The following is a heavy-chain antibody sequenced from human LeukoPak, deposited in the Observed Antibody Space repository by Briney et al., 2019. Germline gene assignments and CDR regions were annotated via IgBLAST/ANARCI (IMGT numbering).Heavy chain of an antibody. J-gene: IGHJ6*03. D-gene: IGHD6-13*01. CDR1: GGSISSYY. CDR2: IYTSGST. Sequence: SETLSLTCTVSGGSISSYYWSWIRQPAGKGLEWIGRIYTSGSTNYNPSLKSRVTMSVDTSKNQFSLKLSSVTAADTAVYYCASQGSAGRYYYYYMDVWGKGTTVTVSS. CDR3: ASQGSAGRYYYYYMDV. V-gene: IGHV4-4*07.